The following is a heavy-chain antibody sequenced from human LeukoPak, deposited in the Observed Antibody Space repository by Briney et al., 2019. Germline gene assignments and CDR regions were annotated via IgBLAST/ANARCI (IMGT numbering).Heavy chain of an antibody. CDR1: RYSFTNYW. CDR3: ARQMSWNYYYFDY. CDR2: IYPADSDT. Sequence: GESLKISCKGSRYSFTNYWIGWVRQMPGKGLEWMGIIYPADSDTRYSPSFQGQVTISADKSISTAYLQLSSLKASDTAKYYCARQMSWNYYYFDYWGQGTLVTVSS. D-gene: IGHD1-7*01. J-gene: IGHJ4*02. V-gene: IGHV5-51*01.